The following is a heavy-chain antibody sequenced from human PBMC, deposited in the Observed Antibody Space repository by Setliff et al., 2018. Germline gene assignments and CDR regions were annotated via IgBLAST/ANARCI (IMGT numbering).Heavy chain of an antibody. D-gene: IGHD3-10*01. CDR2: IYYSGST. J-gene: IGHJ4*02. Sequence: TLSLTCTVSGGSISSGGYYWSWIRQHPGKGLEWIGYIYYSGSTYYNPSLKSRVTISVDTSKNQFSLKLSSVTAADTAVYYCARGVVRGVIRFDYWGQGTLVTVSS. V-gene: IGHV4-31*03. CDR1: GGSISSGGYY. CDR3: ARGVVRGVIRFDY.